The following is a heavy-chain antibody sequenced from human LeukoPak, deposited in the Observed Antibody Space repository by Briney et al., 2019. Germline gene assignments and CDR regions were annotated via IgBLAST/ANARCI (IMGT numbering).Heavy chain of an antibody. Sequence: PGGSLRLSCAASGFTVSSNYMSWVRQAPGKGLEWVSVIYSGGSTYYADSVKGRFTISRDNSKNTLYLQMNSLRAEDTAVYYCARDGDYYGSGSYDPYTSLSAWGQGTLVTASS. J-gene: IGHJ5*02. CDR2: IYSGGST. V-gene: IGHV3-66*01. CDR3: ARDGDYYGSGSYDPYTSLSA. D-gene: IGHD3-10*01. CDR1: GFTVSSNY.